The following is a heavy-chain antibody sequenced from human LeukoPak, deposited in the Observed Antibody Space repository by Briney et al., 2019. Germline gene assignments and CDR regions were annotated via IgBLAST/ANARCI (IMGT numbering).Heavy chain of an antibody. CDR2: IKQDGSEK. V-gene: IGHV3-7*01. J-gene: IGHJ4*02. Sequence: GGSLRLSCAASGFLFSIHWMSWVRQAPGKGLEWVANIKQDGSEKYYVDSVKGRFTISRDNAKNSLYLQMNSLRAEDTAEYHCARAHEAGFDYWGQGTLVTVSS. CDR1: GFLFSIHW. D-gene: IGHD6-13*01. CDR3: ARAHEAGFDY.